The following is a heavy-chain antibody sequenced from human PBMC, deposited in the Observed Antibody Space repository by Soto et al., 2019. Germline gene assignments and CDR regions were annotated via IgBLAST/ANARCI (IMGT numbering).Heavy chain of an antibody. CDR3: ARGQAYYDFWSGYLPHYGMDV. CDR1: GGSFSGYY. V-gene: IGHV4-34*01. Sequence: SETLSLTCAVYGGSFSGYYWSWIRQPPGKGLEWIGEINHSGSTNYNPSLKSRVTISVDTSKNQFSLKLSSVTAADTAVYYCARGQAYYDFWSGYLPHYGMDVWGQGTTATVSS. D-gene: IGHD3-3*01. J-gene: IGHJ6*02. CDR2: INHSGST.